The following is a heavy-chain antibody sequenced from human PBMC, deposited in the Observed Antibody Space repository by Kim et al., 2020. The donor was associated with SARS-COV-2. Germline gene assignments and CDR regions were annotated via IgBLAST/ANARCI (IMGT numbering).Heavy chain of an antibody. CDR2: ISGSGGST. D-gene: IGHD3-9*01. CDR3: AKGLLRYFDGRGEGAFDI. J-gene: IGHJ3*02. V-gene: IGHV3-23*01. CDR1: GFTFSSYA. Sequence: GGSLRLSCAASGFTFSSYAMSWVRQAPGKGLEWVSAISGSGGSTYYADSVKGRFTISRDNYKNTLYLQMNSLRAEDTAVYYCAKGLLRYFDGRGEGAFDICGQGTMVTVAS.